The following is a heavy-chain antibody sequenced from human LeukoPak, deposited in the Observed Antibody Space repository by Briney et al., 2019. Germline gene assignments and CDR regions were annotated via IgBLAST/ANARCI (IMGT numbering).Heavy chain of an antibody. CDR2: ISYDGSNK. J-gene: IGHJ4*02. CDR3: ARGGVQQLGTLDY. D-gene: IGHD6-6*01. CDR1: GFTFSSYA. V-gene: IGHV3-30-3*01. Sequence: PGGSLRLSCAASGFTFSSYAMHWVRQAPGKGLEWVAVISYDGSNKYYADSVKGRFTISRDNSKNTLYLQMNSLRAEDTAVYYCARGGVQQLGTLDYWGQGTLVTVSS.